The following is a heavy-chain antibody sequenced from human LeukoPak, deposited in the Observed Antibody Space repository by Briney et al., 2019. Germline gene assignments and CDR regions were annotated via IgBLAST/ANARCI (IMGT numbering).Heavy chain of an antibody. V-gene: IGHV3-30*04. J-gene: IGHJ6*03. CDR2: ISYDGSKK. CDR1: GFSLSSYA. Sequence: GRSLRLSCAASGFSLSSYAMHWVRQAPGKGLEWVAIISYDGSKKYYADSVRGRFTISRDNAKNSLSLQMNSLRAEDTAVYYCARDRLLEDRDYHYYYYMDVWGIGTTVTVSS. CDR3: ARDRLLEDRDYHYYYYMDV. D-gene: IGHD1-1*01.